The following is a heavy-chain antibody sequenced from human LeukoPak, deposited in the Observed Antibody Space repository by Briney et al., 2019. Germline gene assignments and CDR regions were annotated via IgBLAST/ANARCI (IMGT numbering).Heavy chain of an antibody. D-gene: IGHD2-21*01. J-gene: IGHJ6*02. CDR2: IYGGGDT. Sequence: QPGGSLRLSCTASGFTFSNFWMGWVRQAPGKGLEWVSTIYGGGDTYYEDSVKGRFTISRDNSRNTLHLQLNSLRVEDTAQYYCAREGPYYGMDVWGQGTTVTVS. V-gene: IGHV3-53*01. CDR1: GFTFSNFW. CDR3: AREGPYYGMDV.